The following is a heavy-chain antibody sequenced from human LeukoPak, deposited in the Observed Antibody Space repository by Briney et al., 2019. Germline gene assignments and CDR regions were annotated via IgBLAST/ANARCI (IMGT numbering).Heavy chain of an antibody. CDR3: AREFAVPYYFDY. CDR2: IKLDGSEK. V-gene: IGHV3-7*03. D-gene: IGHD4-17*01. J-gene: IGHJ4*02. CDR1: GLSFSSSW. Sequence: GGSLRLSCAASGLSFSSSWMSWVRQAPGKGLEWVANIKLDGSEKYFVDSVKGRFTISRDNAKNSLYLQMNSLRAEDTAVYYCAREFAVPYYFDYWGQGTLVTVSS.